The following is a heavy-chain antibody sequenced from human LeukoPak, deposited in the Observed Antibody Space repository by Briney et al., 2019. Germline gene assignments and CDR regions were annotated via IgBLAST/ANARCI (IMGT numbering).Heavy chain of an antibody. CDR2: INPNSGGT. J-gene: IGHJ6*02. D-gene: IGHD6-19*01. Sequence: GASVKVSCKASGYTFTGYYMHWVRQAPGQGPEWMGRINPNSGGTNYAQKFQGRVTMTRDTSISTAYMELSRLRSDDTAVYYCARGPKLGVADESYGMDVWGQGTTVTVSS. V-gene: IGHV1-2*06. CDR1: GYTFTGYY. CDR3: ARGPKLGVADESYGMDV.